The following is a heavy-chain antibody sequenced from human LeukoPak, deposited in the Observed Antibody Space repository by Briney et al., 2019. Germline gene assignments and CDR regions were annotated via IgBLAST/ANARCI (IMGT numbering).Heavy chain of an antibody. CDR1: GGSLSSGDYY. CDR3: AMSIRFLEWLLNY. J-gene: IGHJ4*02. Sequence: PSETLSLTCTVSGGSLSSGDYYWSWIRQPPGKGLEWIGYIYYSGSTYYNPSLKSRVTISVDTSKNQFSLKLSSVTAADTAVYYCAMSIRFLEWLLNYWGQGTLVTVSS. CDR2: IYYSGST. V-gene: IGHV4-30-4*08. D-gene: IGHD3-3*01.